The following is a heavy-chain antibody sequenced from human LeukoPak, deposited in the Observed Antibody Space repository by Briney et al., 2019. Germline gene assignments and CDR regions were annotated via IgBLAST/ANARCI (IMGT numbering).Heavy chain of an antibody. V-gene: IGHV3-30*02. J-gene: IGHJ4*02. CDR2: IRYDGSNK. Sequence: GGSLRLSCAASGFTFSSYGMHWVRQAPGKGLEWVAFIRYDGSNKYYADSVKGRFTISRGNSKNTLYLQMNSLRAEDTAVYYCATYPLYDIVVVVAAITPSFDYWGQGTLVTVSS. CDR1: GFTFSSYG. CDR3: ATYPLYDIVVVVAAITPSFDY. D-gene: IGHD2-15*01.